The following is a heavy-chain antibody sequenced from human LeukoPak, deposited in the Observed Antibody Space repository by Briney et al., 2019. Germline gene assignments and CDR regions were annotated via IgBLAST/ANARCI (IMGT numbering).Heavy chain of an antibody. CDR1: GGSIISGDYY. V-gene: IGHV4-30-4*08. Sequence: SETLSLTCTVSGGSIISGDYYWSWSRQPPGKGLECIGYIYYTGTTYYNPSLQGRVTISDDTSKNQFSLKLSSVTAADTAVYYCAKGAKPKDFDSWGQGTLVTVSS. CDR3: AKGAKPKDFDS. D-gene: IGHD4/OR15-4a*01. J-gene: IGHJ4*02. CDR2: IYYTGTT.